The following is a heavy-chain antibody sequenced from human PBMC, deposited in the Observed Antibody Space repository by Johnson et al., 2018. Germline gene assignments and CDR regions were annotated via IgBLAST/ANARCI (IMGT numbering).Heavy chain of an antibody. CDR2: IKSKSDGGTK. D-gene: IGHD3-22*01. Sequence: VQLVESGGGLVQPGGSLRLSCAASGFTFSSYWMSWVRQAPGKGLEWVGRIKSKSDGGTKDYAAPVKGRFTISRDNAKNSLYLQMNSLRAEDTALYYCAKDTSMYYYHSSGSFDYWPREPWSPSPQ. CDR1: GFTFSSYW. J-gene: IGHJ4*02. V-gene: IGHV3-15*05. CDR3: AKDTSMYYYHSSGSFDY.